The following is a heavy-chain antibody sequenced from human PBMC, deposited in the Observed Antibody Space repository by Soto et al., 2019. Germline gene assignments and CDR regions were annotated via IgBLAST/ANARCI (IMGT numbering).Heavy chain of an antibody. CDR3: TRRCTPIPYMVRGVIGNDAFDI. J-gene: IGHJ3*02. CDR2: IYPGDYDT. D-gene: IGHD3-10*01. CDR1: GYSFTSYW. Sequence: PGGSLKISCKGSGYSFTSYWIGWVRQMSGKGLGWIGIIYPGDYDTRYSPSFQGQVTISDDKCISTAYLQWNSLKAPDTAMYYCTRRCTPIPYMVRGVIGNDAFDIWGQGTMVTVSS. V-gene: IGHV5-51*01.